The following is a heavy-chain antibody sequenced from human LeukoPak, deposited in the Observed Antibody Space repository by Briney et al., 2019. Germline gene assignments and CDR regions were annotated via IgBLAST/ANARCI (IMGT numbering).Heavy chain of an antibody. V-gene: IGHV3-7*01. CDR1: GFTFSNYV. D-gene: IGHD3-16*02. CDR3: ARDNPDYDYIWGSYRGGDAFDI. J-gene: IGHJ3*02. CDR2: IKQDGSEK. Sequence: PGGSLRLSCAASGFTFSNYVMHWVRQAPGKGLEWVANIKQDGSEKYYVDSVKGRFTISRDNAKNSLYLQMNSLRAEDTAVYYCARDNPDYDYIWGSYRGGDAFDIWGQGTMVTVSS.